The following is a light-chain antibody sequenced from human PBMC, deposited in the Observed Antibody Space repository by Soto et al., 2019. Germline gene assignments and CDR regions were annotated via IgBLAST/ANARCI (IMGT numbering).Light chain of an antibody. CDR1: QSISSY. CDR3: QQSYSTPPT. J-gene: IGKJ4*01. CDR2: AAS. V-gene: IGKV1-39*01. Sequence: SPSSLSASVGDRVTITCRASQSISSYLNWYQQKPGKAPKLLIYAASSLQSGVPSRFSGSGSGTDFTLTISSLQPEDFATYYCQQSYSTPPTFGGGTKVDIK.